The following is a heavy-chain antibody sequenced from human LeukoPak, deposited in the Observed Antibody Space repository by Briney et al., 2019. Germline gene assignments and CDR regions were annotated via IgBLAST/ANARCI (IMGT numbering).Heavy chain of an antibody. Sequence: SETLSLTCAVSGGSISSSSYYWGWIRQPPGKGLEWIGSIYYSGSTYSNPSLKSRVTISVDTSKNQFSLKLSSVTAADTAVYYCARHTSNTVFGVVLTNYMDVWGKGTTVTVSS. CDR2: IYYSGST. CDR3: ARHTSNTVFGVVLTNYMDV. J-gene: IGHJ6*03. D-gene: IGHD3-3*01. V-gene: IGHV4-39*01. CDR1: GGSISSSSYY.